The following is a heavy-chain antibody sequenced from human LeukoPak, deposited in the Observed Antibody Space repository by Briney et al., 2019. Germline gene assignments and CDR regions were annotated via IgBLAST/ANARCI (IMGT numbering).Heavy chain of an antibody. Sequence: PGGSLRLSCAASGFTVSSSYMSWVRQAPGKGLEWVSVIYSGGSTYYADSVKGRFTISRDNSKNTLYLQMNSLRAEDTAVYYCARGLDSSSWYYFDYWGQGTLVTVSS. CDR1: GFTVSSSY. D-gene: IGHD6-13*01. CDR3: ARGLDSSSWYYFDY. J-gene: IGHJ4*02. CDR2: IYSGGST. V-gene: IGHV3-53*01.